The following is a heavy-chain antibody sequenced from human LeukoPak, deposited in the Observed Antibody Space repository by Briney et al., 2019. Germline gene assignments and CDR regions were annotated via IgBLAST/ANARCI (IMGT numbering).Heavy chain of an antibody. CDR1: GSSISSVNL. CDR2: MYLSGTA. CDR3: AGLEERCSTGMYYYFDY. V-gene: IGHV4/OR15-8*02. D-gene: IGHD2-8*01. J-gene: IGHJ4*02. Sequence: PSETLSLTCAVSGSSISSVNLWSWVRQPPGKGLEWIGEMYLSGTATYNPSLKGRVTISIDKSENQFSLKLTSVTAADTAVYFCAGLEERCSTGMYYYFDYWGQGTLVTVSS.